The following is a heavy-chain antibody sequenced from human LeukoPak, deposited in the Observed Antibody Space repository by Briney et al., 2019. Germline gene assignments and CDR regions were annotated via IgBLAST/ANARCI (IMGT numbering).Heavy chain of an antibody. CDR2: IYFSGNT. J-gene: IGHJ4*02. D-gene: IGHD3-22*01. V-gene: IGHV4-39*01. Sequence: SETLSLTCTVSGDSISSSDYYWGWIRQPPGKGLEWIGRIYFSGNTYYNPSLKSRVIMSVDTSKNQFSLKLTSVTAADTAVYYCARHYYDRSGQPYCFGSWGQGTLVTVSS. CDR3: ARHYYDRSGQPYCFGS. CDR1: GDSISSSDYY.